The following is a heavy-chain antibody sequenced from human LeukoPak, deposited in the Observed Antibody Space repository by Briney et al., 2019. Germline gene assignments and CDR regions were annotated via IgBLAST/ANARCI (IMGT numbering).Heavy chain of an antibody. D-gene: IGHD2-2*01. CDR1: GGTFSSYA. J-gene: IGHJ6*02. V-gene: IGHV1-69*13. Sequence: SVKVSCKASGGTFSSYAISWVRQAPGQGLEWMGGIIPIFGTANHAQEFQGRVTITADESTSTAYMELSSLRSEDTAVYYCKYPYCSSTSCYGAMSGMDVWGQGTTVTVSS. CDR2: IIPIFGTA. CDR3: KYPYCSSTSCYGAMSGMDV.